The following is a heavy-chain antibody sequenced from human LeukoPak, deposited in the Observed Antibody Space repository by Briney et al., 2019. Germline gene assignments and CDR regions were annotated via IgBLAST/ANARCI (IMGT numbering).Heavy chain of an antibody. Sequence: GGSLRLSCAASGFTFSNYWMHWVRQAPGKGLVWVSRINSEGINTSYADSVKGRFTISRDNAKNTLNLQMNSLRAEDTAVYYCARDLGQYYDTSDNWFDPWGQGTLVTVSS. V-gene: IGHV3-74*01. CDR2: INSEGINT. CDR1: GFTFSNYW. D-gene: IGHD3-22*01. CDR3: ARDLGQYYDTSDNWFDP. J-gene: IGHJ5*02.